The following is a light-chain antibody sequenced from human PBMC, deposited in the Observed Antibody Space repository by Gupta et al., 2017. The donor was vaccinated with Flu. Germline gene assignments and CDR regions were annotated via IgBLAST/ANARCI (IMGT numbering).Light chain of an antibody. J-gene: IGLJ3*02. CDR3: AVWDSSINGQGV. V-gene: IGLV1-44*01. CDR2: GNS. CDR1: RSNIGSNN. Sequence: QPVLAQPPSASATPGQRVTISCSGGRSNIGSNNVNWYQQVPGTAPELLIYGNSQRPSGVPERFSGSNSGTSASLAISRLESEDEADYYCAVWDSSINGQGVFGAGTKLTVL.